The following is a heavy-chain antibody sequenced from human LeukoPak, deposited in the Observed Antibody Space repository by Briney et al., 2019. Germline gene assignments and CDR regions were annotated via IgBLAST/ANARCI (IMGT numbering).Heavy chain of an antibody. D-gene: IGHD2-15*01. CDR2: IWYDGSNK. CDR1: GFTFSSYG. V-gene: IGHV3-33*01. CDR3: ARDLDRYCSGGSCYGPDY. J-gene: IGHJ4*02. Sequence: GGSLRLSCAASGFTFSSYGMHWVRQAPGKGLEWVAVIWYDGSNKYYADSVKGRFTISRDNSKNTLYLQMNSLRAEDTAVYYCARDLDRYCSGGSCYGPDYWGQGTLVTVSS.